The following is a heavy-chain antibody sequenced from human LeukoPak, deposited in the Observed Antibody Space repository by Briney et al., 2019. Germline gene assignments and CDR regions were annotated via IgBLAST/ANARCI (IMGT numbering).Heavy chain of an antibody. J-gene: IGHJ4*02. CDR2: ILYGGKT. Sequence: SETLSLTCNVSGGSISRHYWTWIRQPPGKGLEWIGNILYGGKTHYNPSLKSRVTISGDTSKNQFSLKLSSVTAADTAVYYCARSPDSDRLDYWGQGTLVTVSS. CDR3: ARSPDSDRLDY. D-gene: IGHD3-22*01. V-gene: IGHV4-59*11. CDR1: GGSISRHY.